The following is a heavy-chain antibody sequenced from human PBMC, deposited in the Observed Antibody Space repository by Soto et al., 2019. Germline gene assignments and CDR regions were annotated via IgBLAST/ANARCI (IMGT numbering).Heavy chain of an antibody. D-gene: IGHD2-2*01. J-gene: IGHJ4*02. CDR1: GFTFSTYA. V-gene: IGHV3-23*01. CDR3: VPLCRYCSTTTPS. Sequence: EVQLLESGGGLVQPGGSLRLSCAASGFTFSTYAMSWVRQAPRRGLEWVSAISGNGGDYTYYADSVKGRFTISRDNSKNTLYLQMNSLRAEDTAVYYCVPLCRYCSTTTPSWGQGTLVTVSS. CDR2: ISGNGGDYT.